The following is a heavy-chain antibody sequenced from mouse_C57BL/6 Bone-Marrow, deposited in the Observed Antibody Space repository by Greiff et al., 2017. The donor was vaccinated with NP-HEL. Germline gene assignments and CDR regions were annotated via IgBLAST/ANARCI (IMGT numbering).Heavy chain of an antibody. V-gene: IGHV1-5*01. CDR2: IYPGNSDT. CDR1: GYTFTSYW. CDR3: TYSNYYYAMDY. J-gene: IGHJ4*01. D-gene: IGHD2-5*01. Sequence: VQLQQSGTVLARPGASVKMSCKTSGYTFTSYWMHWVKQRPGQGLEWIGAIYPGNSDTSYNQKFKGKVKLTAVTSASTAYMELSSLTNEDSAVYYCTYSNYYYAMDYWGQGTSVTVSS.